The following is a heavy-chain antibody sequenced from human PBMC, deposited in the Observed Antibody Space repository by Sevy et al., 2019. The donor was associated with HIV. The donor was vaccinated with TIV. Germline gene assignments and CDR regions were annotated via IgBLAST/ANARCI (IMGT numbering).Heavy chain of an antibody. Sequence: GGSLRLSCAASGFTFSSYAMHWVRQAPGKGLEWVAVISYDGSNKYYADSVKGRFTISRDNSKNTLYLQMNSLRAEDTAVYYCARETVAGTYYYYYGMDVWGQGTTVTVSS. CDR3: ARETVAGTYYYYYGMDV. D-gene: IGHD6-19*01. CDR1: GFTFSSYA. J-gene: IGHJ6*02. CDR2: ISYDGSNK. V-gene: IGHV3-30*04.